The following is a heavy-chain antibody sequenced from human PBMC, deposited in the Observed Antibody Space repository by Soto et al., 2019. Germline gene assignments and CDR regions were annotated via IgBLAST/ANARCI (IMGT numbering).Heavy chain of an antibody. CDR2: ISGSGGST. Sequence: GGSLRLSCAASGFTFSSYAMSWVRQAPGKGLEWVSAISGSGGSTYYADSVKGRFTISRDNSKNTLYLQMNSLRAEDTAVYYCAKDPTPYYFYSSGYSNDAFDIWGQGTMVTVSS. CDR1: GFTFSSYA. CDR3: AKDPTPYYFYSSGYSNDAFDI. D-gene: IGHD3-22*01. J-gene: IGHJ3*02. V-gene: IGHV3-23*01.